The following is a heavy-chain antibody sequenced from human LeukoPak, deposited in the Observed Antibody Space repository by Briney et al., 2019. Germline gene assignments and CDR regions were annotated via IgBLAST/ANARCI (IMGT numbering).Heavy chain of an antibody. CDR1: GFTFSTYW. CDR2: INSDGIST. V-gene: IGHV3-74*01. CDR3: ARSLPYGTTWYGRSDF. J-gene: IGHJ4*02. D-gene: IGHD6-13*01. Sequence: GGSLRLSCAASGFTFSTYWMHWVRQAPGKGLVWVSRINSDGISTNYADSVKGRFTISRDNAMNSLYLQMNSLRAEDTAIYYCARSLPYGTTWYGRSDFWGQGTLVTVSS.